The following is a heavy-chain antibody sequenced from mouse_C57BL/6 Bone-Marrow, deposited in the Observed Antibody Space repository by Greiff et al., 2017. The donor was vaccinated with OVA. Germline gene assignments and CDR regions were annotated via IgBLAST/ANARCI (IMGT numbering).Heavy chain of an antibody. CDR1: GYAFSSYW. CDR2: IYPGDGDT. V-gene: IGHV1-80*01. Sequence: QVQLQQSGAELVKPGASVKISCKASGYAFSSYWMNWVKQRPGKGLEWIGQIYPGDGDTNYNGKFKGKATLTADKSSSTAYMQLSSLTSEDSAVYFCARGNYSNWYYFDYWGQGTTLTVSS. J-gene: IGHJ2*01. CDR3: ARGNYSNWYYFDY. D-gene: IGHD2-5*01.